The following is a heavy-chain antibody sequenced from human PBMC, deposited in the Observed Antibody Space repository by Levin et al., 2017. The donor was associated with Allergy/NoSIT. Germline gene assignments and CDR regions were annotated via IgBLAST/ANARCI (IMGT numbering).Heavy chain of an antibody. CDR1: GFSISEYY. Sequence: GGSLRLSCAASGFSISEYYMSWIRKAPGKGLEWLSHSSGSTSYTNYADSVKGRFTMSRDRAKNSVYLQMNSLRAEDTAVSFCARCLDLGAVAGTSPEIDHWGQGTLVTVSS. D-gene: IGHD6-19*01. CDR2: SSGSTSYT. J-gene: IGHJ5*02. CDR3: ARCLDLGAVAGTSPEIDH. V-gene: IGHV3-11*03.